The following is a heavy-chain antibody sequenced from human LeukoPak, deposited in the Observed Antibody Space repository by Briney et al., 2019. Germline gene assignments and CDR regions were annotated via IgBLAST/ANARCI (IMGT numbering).Heavy chain of an antibody. J-gene: IGHJ4*01. Sequence: PGGSLRLSCAASGFTFSSYWMSWVRQAPGKGLEWVANIKQDGSEKYYVDSVKGRFTISRDNAKNSLYLQMNSLRAEDTAVYYCARRTYSDYDFWSGYYYFDYWGQGTLVTVSS. CDR2: IKQDGSEK. CDR1: GFTFSSYW. CDR3: ARRTYSDYDFWSGYYYFDY. D-gene: IGHD3-3*01. V-gene: IGHV3-7*01.